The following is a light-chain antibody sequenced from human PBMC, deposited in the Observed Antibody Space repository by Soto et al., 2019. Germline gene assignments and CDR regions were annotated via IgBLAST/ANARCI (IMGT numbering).Light chain of an antibody. CDR3: QQYSSWPLT. J-gene: IGKJ1*01. CDR1: QSVSSN. CDR2: GAS. V-gene: IGKV3-15*01. Sequence: EIVMTQSPATLSVSPGERATLSCRASQSVSSNLAWYQHKPGQAPTLLIYGASTRATGIPARFSGSGSGTEFTLSISCLQSGDFAVYYCQQYSSWPLTFGQGTKVEIK.